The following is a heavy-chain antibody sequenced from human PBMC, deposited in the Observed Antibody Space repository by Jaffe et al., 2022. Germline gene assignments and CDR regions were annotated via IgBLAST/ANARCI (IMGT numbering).Heavy chain of an antibody. Sequence: QVQLVQSGAEVKKPGASVKVSCKASGYTFTGYYMHWVRQAPGQGLEWMGRINPNSGGTNYAQKFQGRVTMTRDTSISTAYMELSRLRSDDTAVYYCARSGKFRELLPRFYYYYYMDVWGKGTTVTVSS. V-gene: IGHV1-2*06. J-gene: IGHJ6*03. CDR1: GYTFTGYY. D-gene: IGHD3-10*01. CDR3: ARSGKFRELLPRFYYYYYMDV. CDR2: INPNSGGT.